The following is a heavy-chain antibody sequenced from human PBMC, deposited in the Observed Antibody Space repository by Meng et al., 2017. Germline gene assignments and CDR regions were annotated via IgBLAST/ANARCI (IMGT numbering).Heavy chain of an antibody. Sequence: QVQLGRSGAEVKRPGASGKVSCNPSGYNFPDYYIHWVRRAPGQGLEWMGRINPKSGDTHYAQKFQARVTMTGDTSISTAYMELSGLRSDDTAMYYCARDEDISAAGKLFGDYWGQGTLVTVSS. CDR3: ARDEDISAAGKLFGDY. CDR1: GYNFPDYY. V-gene: IGHV1-2*06. J-gene: IGHJ4*02. D-gene: IGHD6-25*01. CDR2: INPKSGDT.